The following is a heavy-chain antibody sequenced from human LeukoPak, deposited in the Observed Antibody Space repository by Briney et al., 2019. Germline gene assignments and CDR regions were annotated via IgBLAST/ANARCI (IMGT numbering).Heavy chain of an antibody. CDR1: GASTSSGDYY. V-gene: IGHV4-61*02. CDR3: ARDRYSGSYFRHLHAFDI. CDR2: IHTSGST. D-gene: IGHD1-26*01. J-gene: IGHJ3*02. Sequence: KSSETLSLTCIVSGASTSSGDYYCSWIRQPASKGLQWIVRIHTSGSTNSNPSLKSRFTISVDTSKNQVSLKLSSVTAADTAVYYCARDRYSGSYFRHLHAFDIWGQGTMVTVSS.